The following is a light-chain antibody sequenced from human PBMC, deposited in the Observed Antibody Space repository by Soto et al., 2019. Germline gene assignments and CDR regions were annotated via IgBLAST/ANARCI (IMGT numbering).Light chain of an antibody. CDR2: DNH. J-gene: IGLJ1*01. Sequence: QSVLTQPPSVSAAPGQKVTISCSGSSSNIGNNYVSWYQQLPGTAPKLLIYDNHKRPSGIPDRFSGSNSGTSATLGITGLQTGDEADYYCGTWDSSLSAYVFGTGTKVTVL. CDR3: GTWDSSLSAYV. V-gene: IGLV1-51*01. CDR1: SSNIGNNY.